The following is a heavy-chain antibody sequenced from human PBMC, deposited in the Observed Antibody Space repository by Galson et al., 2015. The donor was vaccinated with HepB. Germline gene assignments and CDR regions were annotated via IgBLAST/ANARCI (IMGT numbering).Heavy chain of an antibody. V-gene: IGHV2-5*01. CDR3: AHRPPEWLGDRDNWCDP. Sequence: PALVKPTQTLTLTCTFSGFSLSTSGVGVGWIRQPPGKALEWLALIYWNDDKRYSPSLKSRLTITKDTSKNQVVLTMTNMDPVDTATYYCAHRPPEWLGDRDNWCDPWGQGTLVTASS. J-gene: IGHJ5*02. D-gene: IGHD3-3*01. CDR2: IYWNDDK. CDR1: GFSLSTSGVG.